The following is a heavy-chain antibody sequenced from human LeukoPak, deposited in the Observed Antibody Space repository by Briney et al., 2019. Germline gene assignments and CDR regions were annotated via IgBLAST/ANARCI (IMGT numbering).Heavy chain of an antibody. CDR2: IYHSGST. CDR3: ARDLWSGYKDPYDPYYYYYGMDV. Sequence: SQTLSLTCAVSGGSISSGGYSWSWIRQPPGKGLEWIGYIYHSGSTYYNPSLKSRVTISVDTSKNQFSLKLSSVTAADTAVYYCARDLWSGYKDPYDPYYYYYGMDVWGQGTTVTVSS. V-gene: IGHV4-30-2*05. CDR1: GGSISSGGYS. D-gene: IGHD3-3*01. J-gene: IGHJ6*02.